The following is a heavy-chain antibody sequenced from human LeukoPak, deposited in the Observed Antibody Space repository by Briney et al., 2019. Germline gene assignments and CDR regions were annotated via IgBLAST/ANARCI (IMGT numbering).Heavy chain of an antibody. CDR3: ARARAAGTGWFDP. D-gene: IGHD1-1*01. Sequence: SQTLSLTCTVSGGSISSGGYYWSWIRQHPGKGLEWIGYIYYSGSTYYNPSLKSRVTISVDTSKNQFSLKLSSVTAADTAVYYCARARAAGTGWFDPWGQGTLVTVSS. CDR1: GGSISSGGYY. J-gene: IGHJ5*02. V-gene: IGHV4-31*03. CDR2: IYYSGST.